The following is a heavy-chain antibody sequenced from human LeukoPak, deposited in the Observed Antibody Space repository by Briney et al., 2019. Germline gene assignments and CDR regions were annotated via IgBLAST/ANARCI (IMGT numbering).Heavy chain of an antibody. V-gene: IGHV4-39*01. CDR1: DGSISSSLYY. D-gene: IGHD6-19*01. CDR3: ARQGAGGRAFDI. J-gene: IGHJ3*02. Sequence: PSETLSLTCTVSDGSISSSLYYWGWIRQPPGQGLEWIGIIYYSGSTYYNPPLKSRVTISVETSKNQVSLRLSSVTAADTAVYYCARQGAGGRAFDIWGQGTMVTVSS. CDR2: IYYSGST.